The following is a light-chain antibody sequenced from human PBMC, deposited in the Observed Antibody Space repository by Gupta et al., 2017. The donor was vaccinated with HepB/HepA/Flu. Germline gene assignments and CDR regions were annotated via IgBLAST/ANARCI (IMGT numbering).Light chain of an antibody. CDR3: NSRDSSGNHLL. Sequence: SSALTPDLAVSVSLGQTVRITCQGDSLSNYYASWYQQKAGQAPQLLIHVTNNRPSGIPARFSGSSSGNTASLTITGAQAEDEADYYCNSRDSSGNHLLFGGGTKLTVL. CDR2: VTN. CDR1: SLSNYY. J-gene: IGLJ2*01. V-gene: IGLV3-19*01.